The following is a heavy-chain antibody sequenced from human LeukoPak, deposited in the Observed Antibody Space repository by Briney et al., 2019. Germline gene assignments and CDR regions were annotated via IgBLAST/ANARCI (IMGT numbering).Heavy chain of an antibody. J-gene: IGHJ4*02. V-gene: IGHV4-30-2*01. Sequence: MPSETLPLTCTVSGGSISSGGYYWSWIRQPPGKGLEWIGYIYHSGSTYYNPSLKSRVTISVDRSKNQFSLKLSSVTAADTAVYYCARGIFGVVSEPLDYWGQGTLVTVSS. CDR2: IYHSGST. CDR1: GGSISSGGYY. CDR3: ARGIFGVVSEPLDY. D-gene: IGHD3-3*01.